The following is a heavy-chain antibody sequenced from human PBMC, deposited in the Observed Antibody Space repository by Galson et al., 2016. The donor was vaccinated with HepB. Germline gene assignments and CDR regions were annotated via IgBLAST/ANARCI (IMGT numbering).Heavy chain of an antibody. D-gene: IGHD2-21*02. V-gene: IGHV3-48*04. CDR3: ARAPIVMVTAGIDY. CDR2: ITGSGSTI. Sequence: SLRLSCAASGFTFRTYGLNWVRQAPGKGLEWVSYITGSGSTIHYADSVKGRFTISRDNAKKSLYLQMNSLRAEDTAVYYCARAPIVMVTAGIDYWGQGTLVTVSS. J-gene: IGHJ4*02. CDR1: GFTFRTYG.